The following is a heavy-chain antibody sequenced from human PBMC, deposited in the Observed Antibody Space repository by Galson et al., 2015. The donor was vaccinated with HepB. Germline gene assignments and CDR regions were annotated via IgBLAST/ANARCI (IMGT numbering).Heavy chain of an antibody. CDR3: ARDNLNYYDSSGYGEGAFDI. V-gene: IGHV4-59*01. J-gene: IGHJ3*02. D-gene: IGHD3-22*01. CDR2: IYYSGST. CDR1: GGSISSYY. Sequence: LSLTCTVSGGSISSYYWSWIRQPPGKGLEWIGYIYYSGSTNYNPSLKSRVTISVDTSKNQFSLKLSSVTAADTAVYHCARDNLNYYDSSGYGEGAFDIWGQGTMVTVSS.